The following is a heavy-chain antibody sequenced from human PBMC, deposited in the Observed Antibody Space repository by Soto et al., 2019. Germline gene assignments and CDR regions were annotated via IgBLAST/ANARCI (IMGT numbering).Heavy chain of an antibody. CDR3: ARQIYDSDTGPNFQYYFDS. CDR1: VYSFAGYW. Sequence: GESLKISCKGSVYSFAGYWITWVRQKPGKGLEWMGRIDPSDSQTYYSPSFRGHVTISVTKSITTVFLQWSSLRASDTAMYYCARQIYDSDTGPNFQYYFDSWGQGTPVTVSS. CDR2: IDPSDSQT. V-gene: IGHV5-10-1*01. D-gene: IGHD3-22*01. J-gene: IGHJ4*02.